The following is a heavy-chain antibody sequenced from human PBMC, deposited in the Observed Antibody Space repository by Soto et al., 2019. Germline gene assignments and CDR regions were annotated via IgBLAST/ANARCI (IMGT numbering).Heavy chain of an antibody. CDR3: ARDGTWTYWVNYYYGMDV. V-gene: IGHV1-18*04. J-gene: IGHJ6*02. Sequence: ASVKVSCKTSGDTFTSYGISGVRQAPGQGLEWMGWISAYNGNTNYAQKLQGRVTMTTDTSTSTAYMELRSLRSDDTAVYYCARDGTWTYWVNYYYGMDVWGQGTTVTVSS. D-gene: IGHD1-7*01. CDR1: GDTFTSYG. CDR2: ISAYNGNT.